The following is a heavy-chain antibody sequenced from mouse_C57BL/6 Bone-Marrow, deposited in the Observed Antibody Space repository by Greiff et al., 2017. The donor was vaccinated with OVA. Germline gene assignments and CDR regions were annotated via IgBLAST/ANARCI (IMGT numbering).Heavy chain of an antibody. CDR2: IYYSGTI. CDR1: GISITTGNYR. V-gene: IGHV3-5*01. Sequence: VQLQQSGPGLVKPSQTVFLTCTVTGISITTGNYRWSWIRQFPGNKLEWIGYIYYSGTITYNPSLTSRTTITRDTPKNQFFLEMNSLTAEDTATCYCARENYVTAMDYWGQGTSVTVSS. D-gene: IGHD1-1*01. CDR3: ARENYVTAMDY. J-gene: IGHJ4*01.